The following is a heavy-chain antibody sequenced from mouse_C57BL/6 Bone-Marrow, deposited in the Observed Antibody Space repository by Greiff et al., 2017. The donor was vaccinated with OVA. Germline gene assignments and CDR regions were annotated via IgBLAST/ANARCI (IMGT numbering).Heavy chain of an antibody. D-gene: IGHD2-3*01. Sequence: QVQLQQPGAELVMPGASVKLSCKASGYTFTSYWMHWVKQRPGQGLEWIGEIDPSDSYTNYNQKFKGKSTLTVDKSSSTAYMQLSSLTSEDSAVYYCAIDGYYVFWYFDVWGTGTTVTVSS. V-gene: IGHV1-69*01. CDR1: GYTFTSYW. CDR2: IDPSDSYT. CDR3: AIDGYYVFWYFDV. J-gene: IGHJ1*03.